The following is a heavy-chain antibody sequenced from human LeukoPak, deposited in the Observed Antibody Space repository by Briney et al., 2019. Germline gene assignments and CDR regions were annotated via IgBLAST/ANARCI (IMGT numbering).Heavy chain of an antibody. CDR3: ARDKRYCSGGSCPNHCFDP. CDR2: INPNSGGT. Sequence: ASVKVSCKASGYTFTGYYMHWVRQAPGQGLEWMGRINPNSGGTNYAQKFQGRVTMTRDTSISTAYMELSRLRSDDTAVYYCARDKRYCSGGSCPNHCFDPWGQGTLVTVSS. J-gene: IGHJ5*02. CDR1: GYTFTGYY. D-gene: IGHD2-15*01. V-gene: IGHV1-2*06.